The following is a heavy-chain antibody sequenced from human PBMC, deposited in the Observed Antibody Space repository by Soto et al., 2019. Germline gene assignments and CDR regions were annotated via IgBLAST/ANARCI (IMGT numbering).Heavy chain of an antibody. J-gene: IGHJ4*02. CDR1: GYTFTSYG. Sequence: SVKVSCKASGYTFTSYGISWVRQAPGQGLEWMGWISAYNGNTNYAQKLQGRVTMTTDTSTSTAYVELRSLRSDDTAVYYCARRRYYDILTGLYYFDYWGQGTLVTVSS. CDR2: ISAYNGNT. V-gene: IGHV1-18*01. D-gene: IGHD3-9*01. CDR3: ARRRYYDILTGLYYFDY.